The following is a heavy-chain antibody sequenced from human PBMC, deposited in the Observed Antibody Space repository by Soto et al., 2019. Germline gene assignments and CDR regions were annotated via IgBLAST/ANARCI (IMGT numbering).Heavy chain of an antibody. J-gene: IGHJ4*02. V-gene: IGHV1-69*02. CDR2: IIPILGIA. CDR3: ARGARNYDYFDY. CDR1: GGTFSSYT. D-gene: IGHD1-7*01. Sequence: SVKVSCKASGGTFSSYTISWVRQAPGQGLEWMGRIIPILGIANYAQKFQGRVTITADKSTSTAYMELSSLRSEDTAVYYCARGARNYDYFDYWGQGTLVTVSS.